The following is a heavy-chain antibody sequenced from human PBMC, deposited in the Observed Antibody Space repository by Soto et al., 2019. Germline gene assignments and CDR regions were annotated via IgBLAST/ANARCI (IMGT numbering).Heavy chain of an antibody. V-gene: IGHV2-5*02. CDR3: AHRQVAATSWFDP. CDR2: IYWDDDE. Sequence: GLDLEWLALIYWDDDERYSPSLRTRLTITKDTSKNHVVLTMTNMEPVDTATYYCAHRQVAATSWFDPWGQGTLVTVSS. J-gene: IGHJ5*02. D-gene: IGHD2-15*01.